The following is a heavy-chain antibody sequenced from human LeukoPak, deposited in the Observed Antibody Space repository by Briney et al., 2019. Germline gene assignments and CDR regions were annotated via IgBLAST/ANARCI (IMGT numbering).Heavy chain of an antibody. Sequence: GASVKVSCKTSGYTFTYYDISWVRQAPGRGLEWMGWISAYNGETSYAQKLQGRLTMTTDPSTSTAYMELRSLRSDDTAVYFCARGNKPYDYWGQGALVTVSS. CDR3: ARGNKPYDY. V-gene: IGHV1-18*01. J-gene: IGHJ4*02. CDR2: ISAYNGET. D-gene: IGHD2/OR15-2a*01. CDR1: GYTFTYYD.